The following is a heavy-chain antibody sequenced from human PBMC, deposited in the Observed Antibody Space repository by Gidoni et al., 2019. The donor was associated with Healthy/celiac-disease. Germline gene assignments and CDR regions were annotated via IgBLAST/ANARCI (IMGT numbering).Heavy chain of an antibody. CDR3: ARPDCSGGSCYPGAFDI. D-gene: IGHD2-15*01. Sequence: EVQLVQSGAEVKKPGESLTLSCKGSGYSFTSYWIGWVRQMPGKGLEWMGIIYPGDSDTRYSPSFQGQVTISADKSISTAYLQWSSLKASDTAMYYCARPDCSGGSCYPGAFDIWGQGTMVTVSS. V-gene: IGHV5-51*03. CDR2: IYPGDSDT. CDR1: GYSFTSYW. J-gene: IGHJ3*02.